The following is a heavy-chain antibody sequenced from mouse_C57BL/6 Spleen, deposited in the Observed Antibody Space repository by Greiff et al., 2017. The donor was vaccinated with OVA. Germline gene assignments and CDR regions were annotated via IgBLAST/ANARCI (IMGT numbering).Heavy chain of an antibody. CDR2: INPSSGYT. Sequence: QVQLKESGAELARPGASVKMSCKASGYTFTSYTMHWVKQRPGQGLEWIGYINPSSGYTKYNQKFKDKATLTADKSSSTAYMQLSSLTSEDSAVYYCARGGLSGTAMDYWGQGTSVTVSS. V-gene: IGHV1-4*01. CDR3: ARGGLSGTAMDY. CDR1: GYTFTSYT. D-gene: IGHD4-1*01. J-gene: IGHJ4*01.